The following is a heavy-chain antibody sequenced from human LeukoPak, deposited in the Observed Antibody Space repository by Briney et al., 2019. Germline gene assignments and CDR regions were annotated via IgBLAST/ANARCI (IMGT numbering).Heavy chain of an antibody. Sequence: GASVKGSCKVSGYTLTELSMHWVRQAPGKGLEWMGGFDPEDGETIYAQKFQGRVTMTEDTSTDTAYMELSSLRSEDTAMYYCATLTGLPQDAFDIWGQGTMVTVSS. D-gene: IGHD7-27*01. CDR1: GYTLTELS. V-gene: IGHV1-24*01. J-gene: IGHJ3*02. CDR2: FDPEDGET. CDR3: ATLTGLPQDAFDI.